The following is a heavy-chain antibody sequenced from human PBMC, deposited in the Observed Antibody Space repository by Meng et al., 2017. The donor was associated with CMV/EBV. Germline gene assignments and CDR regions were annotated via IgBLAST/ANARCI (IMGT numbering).Heavy chain of an antibody. D-gene: IGHD6-19*01. V-gene: IGHV3-23*01. J-gene: IGHJ4*02. CDR2: VGGSGGGI. Sequence: ASGFTFRSYAMGWFGQAPGRRLEWVSAVGGSGGGIYYANSVRSRFTISRDNSKSTLYLQMNSLRAGDTAVYYCTKDVIEQWLAHFDYWGQGTLVTVSS. CDR3: TKDVIEQWLAHFDY. CDR1: GFTFRSYA.